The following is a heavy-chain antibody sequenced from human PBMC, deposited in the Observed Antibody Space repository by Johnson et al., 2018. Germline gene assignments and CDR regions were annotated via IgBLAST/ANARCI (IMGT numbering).Heavy chain of an antibody. Sequence: QVQLQESGGGVVQPRRSLRLSCAASRFPFSTSAMPWVRQAPGKGLEWVAFISYEGSTKYYADSVKGRFNFSRDNSKNTLYLQMNSLRAEDTALYYCAKDIRGPPDYYYYYMDVGGKGPTVTVSS. V-gene: IGHV3-30*18. CDR3: AKDIRGPPDYYYYYMDV. CDR1: RFPFSTSA. J-gene: IGHJ6*03. D-gene: IGHD1-14*01. CDR2: ISYEGSTK.